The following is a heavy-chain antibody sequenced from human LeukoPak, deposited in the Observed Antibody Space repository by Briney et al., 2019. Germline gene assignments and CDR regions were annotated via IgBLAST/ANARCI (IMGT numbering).Heavy chain of an antibody. CDR1: GFTFSSYS. Sequence: PGGSLRLSCAASGFTFSSYSMNWVRQAPGKGLEWVSSISSSSSYIYYADSVKGRFTISRDNAKNSLYLQMNSLRAEDTAVYYCAREFNVWGSYRYTDFDYWGQGTLVTVSS. V-gene: IGHV3-21*01. CDR2: ISSSSSYI. CDR3: AREFNVWGSYRYTDFDY. J-gene: IGHJ4*02. D-gene: IGHD3-16*02.